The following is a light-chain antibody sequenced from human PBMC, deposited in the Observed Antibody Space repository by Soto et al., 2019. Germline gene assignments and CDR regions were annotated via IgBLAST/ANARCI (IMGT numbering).Light chain of an antibody. CDR3: QSYDSSLSGYV. J-gene: IGLJ1*01. Sequence: QSVLTQPPSVSGAPGQRVTISCTGSSSNIRAGYDVHWYQQLPGTAPKLIYANNNRPSGVPDRFSGSKSGTSASLAITGLQAEDEADYYCQSYDSSLSGYVFGTGTKLTVL. CDR2: ANN. V-gene: IGLV1-40*01. CDR1: SSNIRAGYD.